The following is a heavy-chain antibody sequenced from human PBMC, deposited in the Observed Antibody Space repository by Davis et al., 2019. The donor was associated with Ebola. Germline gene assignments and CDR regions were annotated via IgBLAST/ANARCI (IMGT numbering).Heavy chain of an antibody. CDR1: GFTFTSYA. V-gene: IGHV3-48*02. CDR3: AGGTRSGWHLEY. Sequence: GESLKISCAASGFTFTSYAMDWVRQAPGKGLEWVSYISSSGTTIYYADSVKGRFTVSRDNAKNSVYLQMNSLRDEDTAVYYCAGGTRSGWHLEYWGQGTLVTVSS. CDR2: ISSSGTTI. D-gene: IGHD6-19*01. J-gene: IGHJ4*02.